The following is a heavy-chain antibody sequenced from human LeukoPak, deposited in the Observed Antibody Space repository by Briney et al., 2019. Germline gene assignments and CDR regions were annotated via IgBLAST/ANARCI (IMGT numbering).Heavy chain of an antibody. CDR3: ARAFLVGYSPEEYFFDY. CDR1: GGSISSSNW. D-gene: IGHD2-15*01. CDR2: IHHSGTT. Sequence: PSGTLSLTCTVSGGSISSSNWWGWVRQPPGKGLECIGEIHHSGTTNYNPSLKSRVTISVDKSKNEFSLKLDSVTAADTAVYYCARAFLVGYSPEEYFFDYWGQGTLVTVSS. V-gene: IGHV4-4*02. J-gene: IGHJ4*02.